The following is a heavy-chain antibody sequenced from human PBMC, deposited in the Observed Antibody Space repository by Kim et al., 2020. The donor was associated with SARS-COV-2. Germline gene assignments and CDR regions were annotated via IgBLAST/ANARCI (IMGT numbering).Heavy chain of an antibody. CDR1: GFTFSSYA. CDR3: ARDNIAVGGSYFDY. D-gene: IGHD6-19*01. Sequence: GGSLRLSCAASGFTFSSYAMHWVRQAPGKGLEWVAVISYDGSNKYYADSVKGRFTISRDNSKNTLYLQMNSLRAEDTAVYYCARDNIAVGGSYFDYWGQGTLVTVSS. J-gene: IGHJ4*02. CDR2: ISYDGSNK. V-gene: IGHV3-30*04.